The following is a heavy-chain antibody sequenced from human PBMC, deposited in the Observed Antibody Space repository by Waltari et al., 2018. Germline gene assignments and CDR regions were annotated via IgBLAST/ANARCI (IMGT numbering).Heavy chain of an antibody. Sequence: QVPLGQSGAEVKKPGASVKVSCKASGYTFSGYYMPWVRQAPGQGLEWVGRINPNSGGTNYAQKFQGRVTMTRDTSISTAYMELSRLRSDDTAVYYCARDLNSSSDWFDPWGQGTLVTVSS. J-gene: IGHJ5*02. CDR1: GYTFSGYY. CDR3: ARDLNSSSDWFDP. CDR2: INPNSGGT. D-gene: IGHD6-6*01. V-gene: IGHV1-2*06.